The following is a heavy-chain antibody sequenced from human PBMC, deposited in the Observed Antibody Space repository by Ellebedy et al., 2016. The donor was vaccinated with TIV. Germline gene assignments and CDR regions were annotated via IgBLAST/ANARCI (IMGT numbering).Heavy chain of an antibody. CDR2: IEQYGSGK. CDR1: EFTFSSRW. D-gene: IGHD4-17*01. Sequence: PGGSLRLSCAAPEFTFSSRWMSWVRKAPGKGLEWVANIEQYGSGKYYVDSVKGRFTISRDDANNLLYLQLNTLRAEDTALYYCARGLTGDYWAFDLWGQGTMVTVSS. CDR3: ARGLTGDYWAFDL. V-gene: IGHV3-7*03. J-gene: IGHJ3*01.